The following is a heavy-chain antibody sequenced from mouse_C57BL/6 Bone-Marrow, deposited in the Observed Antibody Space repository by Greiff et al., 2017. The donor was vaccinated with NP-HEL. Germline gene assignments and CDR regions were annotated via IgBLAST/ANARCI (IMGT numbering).Heavy chain of an antibody. V-gene: IGHV1-52*01. J-gene: IGHJ4*01. CDR2: IDPSDSET. Sequence: QVQLQQPGAELVRPGSSVKLSCKASGYTFTSYWMHWVKQRPIQGLEWIGNIDPSDSETHYNQKFKDKATLTVDKSSSTAYMQLSSLTSEDSAVYYCARGGGLRLYYYAMDYWGQGTSVTVSS. D-gene: IGHD2-2*01. CDR3: ARGGGLRLYYYAMDY. CDR1: GYTFTSYW.